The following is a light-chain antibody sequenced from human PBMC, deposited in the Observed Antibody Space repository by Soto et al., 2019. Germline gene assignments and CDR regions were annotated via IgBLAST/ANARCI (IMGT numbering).Light chain of an antibody. Sequence: ESVLTQSPGTLSLSPGEGATLSCRASQSVSSNYLAWFQQKPGQAPRLLIYGASSRATGIPDRFSGSGSGTDFTLTISRLEPEDFAVYYCQQYGSSPLSFGGGTKVDIK. V-gene: IGKV3-20*01. J-gene: IGKJ4*01. CDR3: QQYGSSPLS. CDR2: GAS. CDR1: QSVSSNY.